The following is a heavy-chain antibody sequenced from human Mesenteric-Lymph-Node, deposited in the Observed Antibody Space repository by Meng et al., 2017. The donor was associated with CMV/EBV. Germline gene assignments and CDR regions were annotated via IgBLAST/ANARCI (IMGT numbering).Heavy chain of an antibody. J-gene: IGHJ5*02. CDR1: GGSISSYY. D-gene: IGHD1-26*01. V-gene: IGHV4-59*01. CDR3: ARGGPWEGFDP. CDR2: IYYSGST. Sequence: SETLSLTCTVSGGSISSYYWSWIRQPPGKGLEWIGYIYYSGSTNYNPSLKGRVTISVDTSKNQFSLKLSSVTAADTAVYYCARGGPWEGFDPWGQGTLVTVSS.